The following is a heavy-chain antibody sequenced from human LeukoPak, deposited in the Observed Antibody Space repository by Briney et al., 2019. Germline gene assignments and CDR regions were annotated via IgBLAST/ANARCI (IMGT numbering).Heavy chain of an antibody. Sequence: QSGGSLRLSCAASGFTFSDYALIWVRQAPGKGLEWISAIRGTGGTTYYADSVKGRCTISRDNSRNTVYLQMNSLRAEDTALYFCGKAPNGDYVGAFDFWGPGTMVTVSS. CDR2: IRGTGGTT. CDR1: GFTFSDYA. J-gene: IGHJ3*01. V-gene: IGHV3-23*01. D-gene: IGHD4-17*01. CDR3: GKAPNGDYVGAFDF.